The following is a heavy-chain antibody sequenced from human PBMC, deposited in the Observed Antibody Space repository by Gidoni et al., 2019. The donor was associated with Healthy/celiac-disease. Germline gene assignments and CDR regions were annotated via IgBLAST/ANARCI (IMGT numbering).Heavy chain of an antibody. D-gene: IGHD3-9*01. CDR3: ARPGGGEYLTGYYT. CDR1: GGTFSSYA. CDR2: FNPIFGTA. Sequence: QVQLVQSGAEVKKPGSSVKVSCKASGGTFSSYAISWVRQAPGQGLEWMGGFNPIFGTANYAQKFRGRVTITADESTSTANMELGSLRSEDTAVYSCARPGGGEYLTGYYTWGQGTLVTVSS. J-gene: IGHJ5*02. V-gene: IGHV1-69*01.